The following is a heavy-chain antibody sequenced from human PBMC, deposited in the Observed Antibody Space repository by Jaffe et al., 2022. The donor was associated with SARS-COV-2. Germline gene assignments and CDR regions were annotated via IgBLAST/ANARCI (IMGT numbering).Heavy chain of an antibody. D-gene: IGHD6-19*01. CDR3: ASQYDSGWSWFDP. CDR1: GYSRPTYG. V-gene: IGHV1-18*01. Sequence: QVQLVQSGAEVKKPGASVKVSCKASGYSRPTYGISWVRQAPGQGLEWMGWISPYNGNSHYAQNFQGRVTMTADTATSTAYMELKSLRSDDTAVYYCASQYDSGWSWFDPWGQGTLVTVSS. CDR2: ISPYNGNS. J-gene: IGHJ5*02.